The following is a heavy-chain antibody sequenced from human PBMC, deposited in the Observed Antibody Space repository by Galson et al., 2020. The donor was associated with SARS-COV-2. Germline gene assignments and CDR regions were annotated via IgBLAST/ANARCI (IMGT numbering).Heavy chain of an antibody. V-gene: IGHV1-2*04. D-gene: IGHD2-2*02. J-gene: IGHJ5*02. CDR1: GYTFTGYY. CDR2: INPNSGGT. CDR3: ARGPPDCSSTSCYIRGGWFDP. Sequence: ASVKVSCKASGYTFTGYYMHWVRQAPGQGLEWMGWINPNSGGTNYAQKFQGWVTMTRDTSISTAYMELSRLRSDDTAVYYCARGPPDCSSTSCYIRGGWFDPWGQGTLVTVSS.